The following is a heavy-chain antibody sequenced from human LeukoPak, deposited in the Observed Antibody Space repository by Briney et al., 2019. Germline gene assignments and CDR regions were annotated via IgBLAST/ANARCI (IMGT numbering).Heavy chain of an antibody. CDR1: GGSISSYY. CDR2: IYYSGST. V-gene: IGHV4-59*08. J-gene: IGHJ5*02. Sequence: SETLSLTCTVSGGSISSYYWSWIRQPPGKGLEWIGYIYYSGSTNYNPSLKSRVTISVDTSENQFSLQLTSVTAADTAVYYCAKYVSTGWFDPWGQGTLVTVSS. D-gene: IGHD5/OR15-5a*01. CDR3: AKYVSTGWFDP.